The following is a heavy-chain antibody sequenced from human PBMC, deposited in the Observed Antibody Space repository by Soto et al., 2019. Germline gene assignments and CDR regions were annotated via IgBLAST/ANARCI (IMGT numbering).Heavy chain of an antibody. Sequence: ASVKVSCKVSGYTLTELSMHWVRQAPGKGLEWMGGFDPEDGETIYAQKFQGRVTMTEDTSTDTAYMELSSLRSEDTAVYYCATGPLPPGTYYYYGMDVWGQGTTVTVSS. J-gene: IGHJ6*02. D-gene: IGHD2-2*01. CDR2: FDPEDGET. V-gene: IGHV1-24*01. CDR3: ATGPLPPGTYYYYGMDV. CDR1: GYTLTELS.